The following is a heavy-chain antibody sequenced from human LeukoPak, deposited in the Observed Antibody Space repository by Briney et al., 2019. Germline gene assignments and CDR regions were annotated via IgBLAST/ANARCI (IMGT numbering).Heavy chain of an antibody. CDR1: GFTFSSYG. J-gene: IGHJ5*02. Sequence: PGGSLRLSCAASGFTFSSYGMHWVRQAPGKGLEWVAVISYDGSNKYYADSVKGRFTISRDNSKNTLYLQMNSLRAEDTAVYYCAKNEDIAAAPSWFDPWGQGTLVTVSS. V-gene: IGHV3-30-3*02. D-gene: IGHD6-13*01. CDR3: AKNEDIAAAPSWFDP. CDR2: ISYDGSNK.